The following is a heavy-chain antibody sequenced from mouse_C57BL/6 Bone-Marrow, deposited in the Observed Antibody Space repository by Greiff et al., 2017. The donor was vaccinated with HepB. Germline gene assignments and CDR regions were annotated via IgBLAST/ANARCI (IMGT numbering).Heavy chain of an antibody. CDR2: INPGSGGT. Sequence: QVQLQQSGAELVRPGTSVKVSCKASGYAFTNYLIEWVKQRPGQGLEWIGVINPGSGGTNYNEKFKGKATLTADKSSSTAYMQLRSLTSEDSAVYFCARRGYGNFSWFAYWGQGTLVTVSA. CDR3: ARRGYGNFSWFAY. CDR1: GYAFTNYL. D-gene: IGHD2-10*02. J-gene: IGHJ3*01. V-gene: IGHV1-54*01.